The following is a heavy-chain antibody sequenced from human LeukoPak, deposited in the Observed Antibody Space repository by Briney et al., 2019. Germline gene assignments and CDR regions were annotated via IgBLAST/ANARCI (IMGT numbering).Heavy chain of an antibody. D-gene: IGHD3-3*01. J-gene: IGHJ3*02. Sequence: EASETLSLTCTVSGGSISSYYWSWIRQPPGKGLEWIGYIYYSGSTNYNPSLKSRVTISIDTSKNQFSLKLNSVTAADTAVYYCARRTYDLWSGDYTGAFDIWGQGTMVTVSS. CDR2: IYYSGST. CDR3: ARRTYDLWSGDYTGAFDI. V-gene: IGHV4-59*01. CDR1: GGSISSYY.